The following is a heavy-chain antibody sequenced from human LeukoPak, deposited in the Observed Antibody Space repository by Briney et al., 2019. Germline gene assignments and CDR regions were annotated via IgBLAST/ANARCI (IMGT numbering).Heavy chain of an antibody. CDR2: IKSKTDGGTT. Sequence: GGSLRLSCAASGFTFSNAWMSWVCQAPGKGLEWVGRIKSKTDGGTTDYAAPVKGRFTISRDDSKNTLYLQMNSLKTEDTAVYYCTTETMVRGVNNPTHYYYGMDVWGQGTTVTVSS. J-gene: IGHJ6*02. V-gene: IGHV3-15*01. CDR3: TTETMVRGVNNPTHYYYGMDV. CDR1: GFTFSNAW. D-gene: IGHD3-10*01.